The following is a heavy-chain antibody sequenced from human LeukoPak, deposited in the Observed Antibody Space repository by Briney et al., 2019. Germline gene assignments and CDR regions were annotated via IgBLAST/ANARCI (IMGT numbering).Heavy chain of an antibody. Sequence: SETLSLTCTVSGGSISSGGYYWSWIRQPPGEGLEWIGYIYHSGSADYNPSLTSGSIYYTPSLKSRVAISLDTSKKQFTLKLSSVIAADTALYFCARGAAGSTFGYFASWGQGTLVTVSS. CDR1: GGSISSGGYY. CDR2: IYHSGSA. V-gene: IGHV4-61*08. J-gene: IGHJ4*02. D-gene: IGHD6-13*01. CDR3: ARGAAGSTFGYFAS.